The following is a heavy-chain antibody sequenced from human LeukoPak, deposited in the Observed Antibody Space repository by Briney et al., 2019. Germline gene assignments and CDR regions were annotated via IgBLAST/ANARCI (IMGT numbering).Heavy chain of an antibody. CDR3: ATGLLYFGPPDP. D-gene: IGHD3-9*01. CDR1: GYTFTSYY. Sequence: ASVKVSCKACGYTFTSYYIHWVRQAPGHGLEWMGCLNPNSGGTNYAQHFQGRVTMTRYTSINTAHMELSNLRSDDTAVYYCATGLLYFGPPDPWGQGTLVTVSS. J-gene: IGHJ5*02. V-gene: IGHV1-2*02. CDR2: LNPNSGGT.